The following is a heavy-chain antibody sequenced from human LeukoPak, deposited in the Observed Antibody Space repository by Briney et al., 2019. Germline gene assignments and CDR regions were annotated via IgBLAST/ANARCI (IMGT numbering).Heavy chain of an antibody. D-gene: IGHD3-10*01. V-gene: IGHV1-18*04. CDR3: ARESHVTREDY. J-gene: IGHJ4*02. CDR2: ISANDGNT. Sequence: ASVKVSCKASGYTFTGYYVHWVRQAPGQGLEWMGWISANDGNTDYPQKLQGRVTMTTDTSTSTAYMGLRSLRSDDTAVYYCARESHVTREDYWGQGTLVTVSS. CDR1: GYTFTGYY.